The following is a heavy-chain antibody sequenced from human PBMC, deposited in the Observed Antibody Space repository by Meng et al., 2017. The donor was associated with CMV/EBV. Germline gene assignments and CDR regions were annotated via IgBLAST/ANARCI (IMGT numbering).Heavy chain of an antibody. Sequence: QLQRQVSGPGLVKPSETLFLTCTVSGGSISSSSYYWGWIRQPPGKGLEWIGSIYYSGSTYYNPSLKSRVTISVDTSKNQFSLKLSSVTAADTAVYYCARDPSLRWIDYWGQGTLVTVSS. CDR2: IYYSGST. CDR1: GGSISSSSYY. V-gene: IGHV4-39*07. CDR3: ARDPSLRWIDY. J-gene: IGHJ4*02. D-gene: IGHD4-23*01.